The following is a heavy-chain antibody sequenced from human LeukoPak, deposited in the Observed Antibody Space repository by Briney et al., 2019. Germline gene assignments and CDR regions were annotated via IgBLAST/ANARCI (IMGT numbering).Heavy chain of an antibody. V-gene: IGHV3-74*01. J-gene: IGHJ4*02. Sequence: GGSLRLSCAASGXTFRSYWMHWVRQAPGKGLVWVSRIKSDGSSTSYADSVRGRFTISRDNAKNTLYLQMNSLRAEDTAVYYCTRDQIYCSGGYCYFDYWGQGTLVTVSS. CDR1: GXTFRSYW. D-gene: IGHD2-15*01. CDR3: TRDQIYCSGGYCYFDY. CDR2: IKSDGSST.